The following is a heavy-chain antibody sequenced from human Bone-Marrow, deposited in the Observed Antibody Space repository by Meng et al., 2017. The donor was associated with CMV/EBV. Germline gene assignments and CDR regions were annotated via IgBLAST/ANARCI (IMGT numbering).Heavy chain of an antibody. V-gene: IGHV3-7*01. CDR2: IKQDGSEK. J-gene: IGHJ4*02. CDR1: GFTFSSSW. D-gene: IGHD2-21*01. Sequence: GESLKISCAASGFTFSSSWMSWVRQAPGKGLEWVANIKQDGSEKYYVDSVKGRFTISRDNAKNSLYLQMNSLRAEDTAVYYCARVRLWCGSRNYFDYWGQGPLVTVSS. CDR3: ARVRLWCGSRNYFDY.